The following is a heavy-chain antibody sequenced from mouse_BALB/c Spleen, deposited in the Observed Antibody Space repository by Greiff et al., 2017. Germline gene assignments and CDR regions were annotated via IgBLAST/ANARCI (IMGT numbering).Heavy chain of an antibody. CDR3: AMDYGSRYFDY. D-gene: IGHD1-1*01. J-gene: IGHJ2*01. CDR2: IDPANGNT. Sequence: EVKLVESGAELVKPGASVKLSCTASGFNIKDTYMHWVKQRPEQGLEWIGRIDPANGNTKYDPKFQGKATITADTSSNTAYLQLSSLTSEDTAVYYCAMDYGSRYFDYWGQGTTLTVSS. CDR1: GFNIKDTY. V-gene: IGHV14-3*02.